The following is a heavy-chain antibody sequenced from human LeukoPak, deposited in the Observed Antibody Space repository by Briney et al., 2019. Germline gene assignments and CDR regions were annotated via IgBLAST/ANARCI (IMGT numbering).Heavy chain of an antibody. D-gene: IGHD3-22*01. V-gene: IGHV1-69*05. Sequence: ASVKVSCKASRGTFSSYAISWVRQAPGQGLEWMGGIIPIFGTANYAQKFQGRVTITTDESTSTAYMELSSLRSEDTAVYYCASTPPYDSSGYYSSAEYFQHWGQGTLVTVSS. CDR2: IIPIFGTA. CDR3: ASTPPYDSSGYYSSAEYFQH. CDR1: RGTFSSYA. J-gene: IGHJ1*01.